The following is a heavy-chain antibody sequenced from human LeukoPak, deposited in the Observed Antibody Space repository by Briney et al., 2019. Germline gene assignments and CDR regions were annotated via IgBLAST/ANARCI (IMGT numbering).Heavy chain of an antibody. J-gene: IGHJ4*02. CDR3: ARELRYSTRRGPTGFGY. Sequence: WQSLTLTCAISGDSVSSNSAAWNWISQSQSRGLEWLGRTYYRSKWYNDYAVSVKSRITINPDTSKNQFSLQLNSVTPEDTAVYYCARELRYSTRRGPTGFGYWGQGTLVTVSS. CDR1: GDSVSSNSAA. D-gene: IGHD6-13*01. CDR2: TYYRSKWYN. V-gene: IGHV6-1*01.